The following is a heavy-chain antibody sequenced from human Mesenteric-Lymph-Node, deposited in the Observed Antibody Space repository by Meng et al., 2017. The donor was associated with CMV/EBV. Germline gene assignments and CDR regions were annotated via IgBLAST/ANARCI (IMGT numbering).Heavy chain of an antibody. D-gene: IGHD1-26*01. CDR1: GGSISSYY. CDR2: IYYSGST. Sequence: GSLRLSCTVPGGSISSYYWSWIRQPPGKGLEWIGYIYYSGSTKYNPSLKSRVTISIDTSKNQFSLKLSSVTAADTAVYSCARAPKWRWFDPWGQGTLVTVSS. CDR3: ARAPKWRWFDP. V-gene: IGHV4-59*01. J-gene: IGHJ5*02.